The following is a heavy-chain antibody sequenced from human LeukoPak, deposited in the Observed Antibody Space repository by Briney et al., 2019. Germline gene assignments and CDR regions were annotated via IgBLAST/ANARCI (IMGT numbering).Heavy chain of an antibody. CDR3: ARQLVPARSNWFDP. CDR1: GYSISSGYY. V-gene: IGHV4-38-2*01. Sequence: SETLSLTCAVSGYSISSGYYWGWIRQPPGKGLGWIGSIYHSGSTYYNPSLKSRVTISVDTSKNQFSLKLSSVTAADTAVYYCARQLVPARSNWFDPWGQGTLVTVSS. CDR2: IYHSGST. J-gene: IGHJ5*02. D-gene: IGHD6-13*01.